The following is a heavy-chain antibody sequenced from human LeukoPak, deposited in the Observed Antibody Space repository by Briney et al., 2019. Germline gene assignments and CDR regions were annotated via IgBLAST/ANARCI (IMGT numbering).Heavy chain of an antibody. CDR2: IYTGSST. J-gene: IGHJ4*02. CDR1: GFTVSSNY. CDR3: ARYCSGGSCYGVLDY. Sequence: PGGSLRLSCAASGFTVSSNYMSWVRQAPGKGLEWVSVIYTGSSTYYADSVKGRFTISRDNSKNTLYLQMNSLRAGDTAVYYCARYCSGGSCYGVLDYWGQGTLVTVSS. V-gene: IGHV3-53*01. D-gene: IGHD2-15*01.